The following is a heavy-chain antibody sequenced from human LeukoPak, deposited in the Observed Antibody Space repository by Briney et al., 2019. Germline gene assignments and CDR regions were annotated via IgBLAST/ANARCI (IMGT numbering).Heavy chain of an antibody. V-gene: IGHV1-8*03. J-gene: IGHJ6*03. CDR1: GYTFTNYH. CDR3: AREGDILTGYSLYYYYYYYMDV. Sequence: ASVKVSCKASGYTFTNYHINWVRQASGQGLEWMTWINPDTGDKGYARKFQDRVTITTDTSISTAYMELSSLSSEDTAVYYCAREGDILTGYSLYYYYYYYMDVWGKGTTVTVSS. CDR2: INPDTGDK. D-gene: IGHD3-9*01.